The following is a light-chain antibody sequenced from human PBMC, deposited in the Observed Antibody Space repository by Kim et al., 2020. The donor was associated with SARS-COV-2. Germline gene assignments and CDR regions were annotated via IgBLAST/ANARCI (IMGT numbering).Light chain of an antibody. CDR3: QSYDSSKV. V-gene: IGLV6-57*01. J-gene: IGLJ3*02. Sequence: NFMLTQPHSVSESPGKTVTISCTRSSGSIASNYVQWYQQRPGSSPTTVIYEDNQRPSGVPDRFSGSIDSSSNSASLTISGPKTEDEADYYCQSYDSSKVFGGGTQLTVL. CDR1: SGSIASNY. CDR2: EDN.